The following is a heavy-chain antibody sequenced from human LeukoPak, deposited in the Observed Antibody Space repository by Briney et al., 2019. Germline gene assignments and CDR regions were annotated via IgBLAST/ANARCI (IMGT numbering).Heavy chain of an antibody. D-gene: IGHD3-10*01. J-gene: IGHJ5*02. Sequence: GGSLRLSCAASGFTFSSYAMTWVRQAPGEGLEWVSSITGSGNTTYSKDSVKGRFTIPRDNSKNTLFLQMDNLRDEDTAVYYCAKVQWFGELDSWGQGILVTVSS. CDR1: GFTFSSYA. V-gene: IGHV3-23*01. CDR2: ITGSGNTT. CDR3: AKVQWFGELDS.